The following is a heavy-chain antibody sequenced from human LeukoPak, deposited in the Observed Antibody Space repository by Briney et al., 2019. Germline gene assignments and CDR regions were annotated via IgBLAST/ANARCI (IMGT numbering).Heavy chain of an antibody. CDR2: IIPIFGIA. CDR1: GGTFSSYA. V-gene: IGHV1-69*04. CDR3: ARDRLYYYDSSGYYQTPDY. Sequence: SVKVSCTASGGTFSSYAISWVRQAPGQGLEWMARIIPIFGIANYAQNFQGRVTITADKSTSTAYMELSSLRSEDTAVYYCARDRLYYYDSSGYYQTPDYWGQGTLVTVSS. J-gene: IGHJ4*02. D-gene: IGHD3-22*01.